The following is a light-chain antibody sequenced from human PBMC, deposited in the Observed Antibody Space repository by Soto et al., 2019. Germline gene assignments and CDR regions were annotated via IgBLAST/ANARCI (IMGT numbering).Light chain of an antibody. CDR3: SSFTTDSTYV. Sequence: QSALTQPASVSGSPGQSITISCTGTSSDVGANIFVSWYQQHPGKVPKLMIYTVSSRPSGVSQRFSGSKSGNTASLTISGLHAEDEADYYCSSFTTDSTYVFGTGTKLTVL. CDR2: TVS. J-gene: IGLJ1*01. V-gene: IGLV2-14*01. CDR1: SSDVGANIF.